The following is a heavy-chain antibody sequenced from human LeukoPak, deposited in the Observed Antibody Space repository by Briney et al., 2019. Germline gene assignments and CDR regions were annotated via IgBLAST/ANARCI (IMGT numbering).Heavy chain of an antibody. V-gene: IGHV3-23*01. CDR3: AKDGRVGAIRPYYFDY. Sequence: GGSLRLSCVASGFTLSNYAMSWVRQAPGKGLEWVSAISGSGGSTYYADSVKGRFTISRDNSKNTLYLQMNSLRAEDTAVYYCAKDGRVGAIRPYYFDYWGQGTLVTVSS. CDR2: ISGSGGST. CDR1: GFTLSNYA. D-gene: IGHD1-26*01. J-gene: IGHJ4*02.